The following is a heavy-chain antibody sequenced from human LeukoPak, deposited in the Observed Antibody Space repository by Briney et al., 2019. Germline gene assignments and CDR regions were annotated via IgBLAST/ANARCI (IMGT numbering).Heavy chain of an antibody. CDR2: MNPNSWNT. CDR3: ARSMTDYFDS. V-gene: IGHV1-8*01. Sequence: ASVKVSCKASGYSFTSYDINGVRQATGQGLEWMGWMNPNSWNTAYAQKFQGRVTMTRDNSISTASMELSSLRPEDTAVYYCARSMTDYFDSWGQGTLVTVFS. J-gene: IGHJ4*02. CDR1: GYSFTSYD.